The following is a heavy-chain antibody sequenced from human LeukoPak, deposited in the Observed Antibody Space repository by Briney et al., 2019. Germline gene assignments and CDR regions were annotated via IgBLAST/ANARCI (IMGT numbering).Heavy chain of an antibody. J-gene: IGHJ4*02. Sequence: GGSLRLSCAASGFTFTNYGMHWVRQAPGKGLEWVALITYNGYYKYYSDSVNGRFTISSDTSKNTLYLQMNSPRAEDTAVYYCARDLSPVVRASPMGYWGQGTPVTVSS. CDR3: ARDLSPVVRASPMGY. CDR1: GFTFTNYG. D-gene: IGHD3-10*01. CDR2: ITYNGYYK. V-gene: IGHV3-30*03.